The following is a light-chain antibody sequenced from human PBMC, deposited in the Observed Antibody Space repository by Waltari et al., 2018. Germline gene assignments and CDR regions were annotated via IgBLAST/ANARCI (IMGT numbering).Light chain of an antibody. V-gene: IGLV2-14*01. J-gene: IGLJ1*01. CDR3: CSDTVTATYV. CDR1: NSDIGRYNY. CDR2: DVT. Sequence: QSALTQPASVSGSPGQSITISCSGGNSDIGRYNYVSWYQHNPGKVPKLIIYDVTKRPSWVSNRFSGSKSGNTASLTISGLQAQDEGDYHCCSDTVTATYVCGKGTTVTVL.